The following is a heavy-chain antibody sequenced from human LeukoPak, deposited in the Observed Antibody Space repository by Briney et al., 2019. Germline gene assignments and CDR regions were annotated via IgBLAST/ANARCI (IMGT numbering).Heavy chain of an antibody. V-gene: IGHV1-8*01. CDR3: ARGSRGIAARRFDAFDI. D-gene: IGHD6-6*01. CDR1: GYTFTSYD. Sequence: ASVKVSCKASGYTFTSYDINWVRQATGQGREWMGWMNPNRGNTGYAQKFQGRVTMTRNTSISTAYMELSSLRSEDTAVYYCARGSRGIAARRFDAFDIWGQGTMVTVSS. J-gene: IGHJ3*02. CDR2: MNPNRGNT.